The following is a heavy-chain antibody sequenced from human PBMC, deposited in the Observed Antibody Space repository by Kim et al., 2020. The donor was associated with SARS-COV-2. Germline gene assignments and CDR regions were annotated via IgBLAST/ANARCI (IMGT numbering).Heavy chain of an antibody. V-gene: IGHV3-23*01. D-gene: IGHD2-2*01. Sequence: GGSLRLSCAASGFTFSSYAMSWVRQDPGKGLEWVSAISGSGGSTYYADTVKGRFTISRDNSKNTLYLQMNRVRAEDTAVYYCAKKVPAARMWGGYGMDVWGQGTTVIVSS. CDR2: ISGSGGST. CDR1: GFTFSSYA. J-gene: IGHJ6*02. CDR3: AKKVPAARMWGGYGMDV.